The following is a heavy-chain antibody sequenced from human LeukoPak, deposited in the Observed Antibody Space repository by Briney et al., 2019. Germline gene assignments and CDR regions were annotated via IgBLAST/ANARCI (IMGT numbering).Heavy chain of an antibody. Sequence: GASVKVSCKASGYTFPSYFMHWVRQAPGQGLEWMGIINPTGDSTTYAQKFQGRVTMTRDTSTNTVYMELSSLRSDDTAVYYCARHPSPQLHHFDYWGQGTLVTVSS. D-gene: IGHD2-2*01. CDR2: INPTGDST. CDR3: ARHPSPQLHHFDY. J-gene: IGHJ4*02. V-gene: IGHV1-46*01. CDR1: GYTFPSYF.